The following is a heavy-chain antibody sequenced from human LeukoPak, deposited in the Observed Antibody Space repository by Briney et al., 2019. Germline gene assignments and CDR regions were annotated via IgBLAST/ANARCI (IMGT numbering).Heavy chain of an antibody. V-gene: IGHV4-59*01. D-gene: IGHD6-19*01. Sequence: MSSETLSLTCTVSGGSISSYYWSWIRQPPGKGLEWIGYIYYSGSTNYNPSLKSRVTISVDTSKNQFSLKLSSVTAADTAVYYCAAQWLVLGAFDIWGQGTMVTVSS. CDR3: AAQWLVLGAFDI. CDR2: IYYSGST. CDR1: GGSISSYY. J-gene: IGHJ3*02.